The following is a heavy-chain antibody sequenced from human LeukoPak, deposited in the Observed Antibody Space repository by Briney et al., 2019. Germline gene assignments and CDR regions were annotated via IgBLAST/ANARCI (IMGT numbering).Heavy chain of an antibody. J-gene: IGHJ5*02. CDR2: INPNNGGT. D-gene: IGHD5-12*01. V-gene: IGHV1-2*02. Sequence: ASVKVSCKASGYSFTVYYIHWVRQAPGQGLEWMGWINPNNGGTNFAQKFQGRVTMTRDTSISTAYMELSRLRSDDTAIYYCAKDQNTGYANNWFDPWGQGTLVTVSS. CDR1: GYSFTVYY. CDR3: AKDQNTGYANNWFDP.